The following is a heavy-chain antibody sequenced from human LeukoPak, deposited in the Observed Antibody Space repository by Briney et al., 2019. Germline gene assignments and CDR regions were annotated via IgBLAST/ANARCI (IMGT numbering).Heavy chain of an antibody. J-gene: IGHJ6*03. CDR2: ISAYNGNT. Sequence: GASVKVSCKASGYTFTSYGISRVRQAPGQGLEWMGWISAYNGNTNYAQKLQGRVTMTTDTSTSTAYMELRSLRSDDTAVYYCAREKKWQQLGNYYYYMDVWGKGTTVTVSS. CDR1: GYTFTSYG. CDR3: AREKKWQQLGNYYYYMDV. V-gene: IGHV1-18*01. D-gene: IGHD6-13*01.